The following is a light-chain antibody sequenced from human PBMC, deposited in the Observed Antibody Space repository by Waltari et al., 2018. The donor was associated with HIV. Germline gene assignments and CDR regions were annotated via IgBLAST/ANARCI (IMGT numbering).Light chain of an antibody. Sequence: EIVMTQSPDSLAVSLGARATINCKSSQSVFFSSNKRNDISWYQQKPGQPTKLIIYWASTRQSGVPDRFSGSGSGTNFTLSISSLQAEDVAVYFCQQTYTTPPTCGGGTKVEI. CDR3: QQTYTTPPT. CDR1: QSVFFSSNKRND. V-gene: IGKV4-1*01. CDR2: WAS. J-gene: IGKJ4*01.